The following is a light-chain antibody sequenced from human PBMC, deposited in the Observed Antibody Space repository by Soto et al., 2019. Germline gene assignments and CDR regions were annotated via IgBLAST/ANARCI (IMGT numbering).Light chain of an antibody. J-gene: IGLJ2*01. CDR1: SSDIGRNY. CDR2: EDT. Sequence: QSVLTQPPSASGTPGQRVIISCSGGSSDIGRNYVYWYQQFPGTAPKLLIYEDTQRPSGVPDRFSGSKSGTSASLAISGLRSEDEADYYCASWDNSLSAPVLGGGTKLTVL. CDR3: ASWDNSLSAPV. V-gene: IGLV1-47*01.